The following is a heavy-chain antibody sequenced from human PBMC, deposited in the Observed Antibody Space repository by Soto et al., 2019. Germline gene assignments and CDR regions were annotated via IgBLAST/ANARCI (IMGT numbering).Heavy chain of an antibody. Sequence: QVQLVESGGGVVQPGRSLRLSCAASGFTFSSYGMHWVRQAPGKGLAWVAVISYDGSNKYYADSVKGRFTISRDNSKNTLYLQMNSLRAEDTAVYYCAKDIQADYDRYYYYGMDVWGQGTTVTVSS. CDR2: ISYDGSNK. D-gene: IGHD4-17*01. J-gene: IGHJ6*02. V-gene: IGHV3-30*18. CDR1: GFTFSSYG. CDR3: AKDIQADYDRYYYYGMDV.